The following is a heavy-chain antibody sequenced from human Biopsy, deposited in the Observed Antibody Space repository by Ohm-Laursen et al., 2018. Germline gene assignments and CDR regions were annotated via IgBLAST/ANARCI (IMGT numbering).Heavy chain of an antibody. CDR1: GFPVSDYA. CDR2: ITHDGSKT. J-gene: IGHJ4*02. D-gene: IGHD6-19*01. V-gene: IGHV3-30*18. CDR3: TKERRGWYSER. Sequence: SLRLSCSASGFPVSDYAMHWVRQAPGKGLEWVAIITHDGSKTYCADSVEGRFTISRDQFKSTVYLQLNSLRTEDTAIYYCTKERRGWYSERWGQGTLVTVSS.